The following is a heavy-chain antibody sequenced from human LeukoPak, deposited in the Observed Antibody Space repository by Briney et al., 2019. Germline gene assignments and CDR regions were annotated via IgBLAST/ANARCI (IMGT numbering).Heavy chain of an antibody. D-gene: IGHD6-19*01. J-gene: IGHJ2*01. CDR3: ARVLEGSSGQHWYFDL. Sequence: SETLSLTCAVYGGSFSGYYWSWIRQPPGKGLEWIGEINHSGSTNYNPSLKSRVTISVDTSKKQFSLKLGSVTAADTAVYYCARVLEGSSGQHWYFDLWGRGTLVTISS. CDR1: GGSFSGYY. CDR2: INHSGST. V-gene: IGHV4-34*01.